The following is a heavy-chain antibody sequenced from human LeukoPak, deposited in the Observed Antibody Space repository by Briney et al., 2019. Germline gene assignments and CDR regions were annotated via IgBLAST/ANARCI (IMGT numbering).Heavy chain of an antibody. CDR2: IRSGSIYI. D-gene: IGHD6-19*01. Sequence: GGSLRLSCAASGFTFSNYSMNWVRQAPGKGLEWVSSIRSGSIYIYYADSLKGRFTISRDNAKNSLYLQMNSLRAEDTALYYCAKDGAIAVAGSGGGYFDYWGQGTLVTVSS. CDR1: GFTFSNYS. CDR3: AKDGAIAVAGSGGGYFDY. J-gene: IGHJ4*02. V-gene: IGHV3-21*04.